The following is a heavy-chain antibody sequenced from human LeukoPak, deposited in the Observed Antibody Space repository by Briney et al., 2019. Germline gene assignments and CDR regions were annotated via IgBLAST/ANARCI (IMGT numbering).Heavy chain of an antibody. CDR1: GGSFSGYY. Sequence: SETLSLTCGVYGGSFSGYYWNWIRQPPGMGLEWIGEINHRGGTGYNPSLKSRVTMSVDTSKNVFSLKLTSVTAADTAVYYCARGRRRYYYDSSGYYGPLDYWGQGTLVTVSS. V-gene: IGHV4-34*01. CDR2: INHRGGT. CDR3: ARGRRRYYYDSSGYYGPLDY. J-gene: IGHJ4*02. D-gene: IGHD3-22*01.